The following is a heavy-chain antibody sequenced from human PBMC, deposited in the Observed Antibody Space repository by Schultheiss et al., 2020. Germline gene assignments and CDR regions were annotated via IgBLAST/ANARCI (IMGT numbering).Heavy chain of an antibody. Sequence: GGSLRLSCAASGFAFSSYGMSWVRQAPGKGLEWVSGISGNSDSTFYAVPVKGRFSISRDSSKKTLYLQMNRLRVDDTAIYYCTKNRAFSGYDLPDYWGQGTLVNVSS. V-gene: IGHV3-23*01. J-gene: IGHJ4*02. CDR1: GFAFSSYG. CDR3: TKNRAFSGYDLPDY. CDR2: ISGNSDST. D-gene: IGHD5-12*01.